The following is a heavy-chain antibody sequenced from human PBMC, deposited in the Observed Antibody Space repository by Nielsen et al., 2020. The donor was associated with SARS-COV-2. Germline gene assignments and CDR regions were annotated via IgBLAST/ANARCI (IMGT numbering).Heavy chain of an antibody. D-gene: IGHD4-17*01. CDR2: TYYRSKWYN. CDR3: ARVRGAYGDYYYYYYTDV. Sequence: WIRQSPSRGLEWLGRTYYRSKWYNDYAVSVKSRITINPDTSKNQFSLNLNSVTPEDTAVYYCARVRGAYGDYYYYYYTDVWGKGTTVTVSS. J-gene: IGHJ6*03. V-gene: IGHV6-1*01.